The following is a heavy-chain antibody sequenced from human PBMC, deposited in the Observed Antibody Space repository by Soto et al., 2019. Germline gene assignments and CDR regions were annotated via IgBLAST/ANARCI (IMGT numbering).Heavy chain of an antibody. D-gene: IGHD3-9*01. V-gene: IGHV4-4*07. CDR3: AREDYYDTGYYVV. Sequence: SETLSLTCTVSGRSMIGYYCIFIRHPAVERLEWIVRIYTSGTTDFNPSLKGRVTMSVDTSKNQFSLKLTSVTAADTALYYCAREDYYDTGYYVVWGQGTQVTVSS. CDR2: IYTSGTT. J-gene: IGHJ4*02. CDR1: GRSMIGYY.